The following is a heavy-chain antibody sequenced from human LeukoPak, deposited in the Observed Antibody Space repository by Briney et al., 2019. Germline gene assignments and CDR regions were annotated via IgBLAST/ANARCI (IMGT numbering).Heavy chain of an antibody. CDR3: ARVAAGYCSSTSCRQFDY. Sequence: ASVKVSCKASGYTFTGYYIHWVRQAPGQGLEWMGWINPNSGGTNYAQKFQGRVTMTRDTSISTAYMELSRLRSDDTAVYYCARVAAGYCSSTSCRQFDYWGQGTLVTVSS. CDR2: INPNSGGT. V-gene: IGHV1-2*02. J-gene: IGHJ4*02. D-gene: IGHD2-2*03. CDR1: GYTFTGYY.